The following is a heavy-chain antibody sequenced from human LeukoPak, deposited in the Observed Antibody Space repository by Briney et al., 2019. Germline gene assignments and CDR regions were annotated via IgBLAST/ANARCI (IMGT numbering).Heavy chain of an antibody. CDR2: INHSGST. V-gene: IGHV4-34*01. CDR1: GGSFSGYY. Sequence: NSSETLSLTCAVYGGSFSGYYWSWIRQPPGKGLEWIGEINHSGSTNYNPSPKSRVTISVDTSKNQFSLKLSSVTAADTAVYYCARPLGQGNEYGMDVWGQGTTVTVSS. CDR3: ARPLGQGNEYGMDV. J-gene: IGHJ6*02. D-gene: IGHD1-1*01.